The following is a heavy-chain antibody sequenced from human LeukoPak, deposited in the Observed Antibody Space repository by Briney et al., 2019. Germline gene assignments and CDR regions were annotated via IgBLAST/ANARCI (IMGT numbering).Heavy chain of an antibody. J-gene: IGHJ6*04. CDR3: ASTVAAAMSDYYYGMDV. D-gene: IGHD2-2*01. CDR1: GGSISSYY. Sequence: SETLSLTCTVSGGSISSYYWSWIRQPPGKGLEWIGYIYYSGSTNYNPSLKSRVTISVDTSKNQFSLKLSSVTAADTAVYYCASTVAAAMSDYYYGMDVWGKETTVTVSS. V-gene: IGHV4-59*01. CDR2: IYYSGST.